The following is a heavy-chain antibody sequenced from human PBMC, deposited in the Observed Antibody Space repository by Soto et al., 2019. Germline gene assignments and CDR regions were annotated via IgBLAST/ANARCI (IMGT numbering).Heavy chain of an antibody. D-gene: IGHD6-13*01. CDR1: GFTFTSYA. V-gene: IGHV3-23*01. J-gene: IGHJ4*02. Sequence: GGSLRLSCAASGFTFTSYAMNWVRLAPGKGLEWVSAISGTGYNTYYADSVKGRFTISRDNTKNTLYLQMNSLRAEDTAVYYCTKAGFSSSWSPTYFDYWGQGTLVTVSS. CDR2: ISGTGYNT. CDR3: TKAGFSSSWSPTYFDY.